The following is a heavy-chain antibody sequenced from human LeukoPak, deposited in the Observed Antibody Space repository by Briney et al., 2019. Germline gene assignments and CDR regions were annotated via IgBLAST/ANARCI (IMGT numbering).Heavy chain of an antibody. V-gene: IGHV3-53*01. Sequence: GGSLRLSCVVSGFTVSSNYMSWVRQAPGKGLEWVSVIFSDGSIYYADSVKGRFTISRDNSYNTLYLRMNSLRADDTAVYYCAAGVQTVLPNNYWGQGTLVTVSS. CDR2: IFSDGSI. CDR3: AAGVQTVLPNNY. CDR1: GFTVSSNY. D-gene: IGHD1-1*01. J-gene: IGHJ4*02.